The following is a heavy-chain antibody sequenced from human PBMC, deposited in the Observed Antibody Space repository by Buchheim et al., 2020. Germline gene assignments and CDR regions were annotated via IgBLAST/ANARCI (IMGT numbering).Heavy chain of an antibody. CDR1: GFTFSSYA. J-gene: IGHJ4*02. CDR3: AKVKKLVVVNRYYFDY. D-gene: IGHD3-22*01. Sequence: EVQLLESGGGLVQPGGSLRLSCAASGFTFSSYAMSWVRQAPGKGLEWVSAISGSGGSTYYADSVKGRFTISRGNSKNPMYLQMNSLRAEDTAVYYCAKVKKLVVVNRYYFDYWGQGTL. V-gene: IGHV3-23*01. CDR2: ISGSGGST.